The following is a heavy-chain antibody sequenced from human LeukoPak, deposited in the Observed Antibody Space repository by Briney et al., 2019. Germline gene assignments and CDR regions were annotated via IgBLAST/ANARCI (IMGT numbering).Heavy chain of an antibody. CDR1: GYTFTGYY. J-gene: IGHJ5*02. CDR3: ARLPSIAARPRRSWFDP. Sequence: GASVKVSCKASGYTFTGYYMHWVRQAPGQGLEWMGWINPNSGGTNYAQRFQGRVTITADESTSTAYMELSSLRSEDTAVYYCARLPSIAARPRRSWFDPWGQGTLVTVSS. D-gene: IGHD6-6*01. CDR2: INPNSGGT. V-gene: IGHV1-2*02.